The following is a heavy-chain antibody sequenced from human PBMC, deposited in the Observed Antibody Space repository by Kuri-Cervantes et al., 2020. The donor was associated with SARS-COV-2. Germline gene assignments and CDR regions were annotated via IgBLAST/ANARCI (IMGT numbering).Heavy chain of an antibody. CDR3: AKDGYCSSTSCRPWFDP. V-gene: IGHV3-23*01. CDR2: ISGSGGST. CDR1: GFTFSSYA. Sequence: GGSLRLSCAASGFTFSSYAMSWVRQALGKGLEWVSAISGSGGSTYYADSVKGRFTISRDNSKNTLYLQMNSLRAEDTAVYYCAKDGYCSSTSCRPWFDPWGQGTLVTVSS. J-gene: IGHJ5*02. D-gene: IGHD2-2*03.